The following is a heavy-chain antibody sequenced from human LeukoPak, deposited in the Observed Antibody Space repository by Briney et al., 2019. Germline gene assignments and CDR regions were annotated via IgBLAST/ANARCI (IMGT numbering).Heavy chain of an antibody. CDR3: AREGSYRPGSFDP. CDR2: IYYSGST. CDR1: GGSISSGGYY. V-gene: IGHV4-31*03. Sequence: SETLSLTCTVSGGSISSGGYYWSWIRQHPGKGLEWIGYIYYSGSTYYNPSLKSRVTISVDTSKNQFSLKLSSVTAADTAVYYCAREGSYRPGSFDPWGQGTLVTVSS. J-gene: IGHJ5*02. D-gene: IGHD1-26*01.